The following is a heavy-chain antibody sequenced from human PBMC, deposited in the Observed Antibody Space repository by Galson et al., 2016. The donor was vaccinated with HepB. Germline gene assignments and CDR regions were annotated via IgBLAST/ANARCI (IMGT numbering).Heavy chain of an antibody. V-gene: IGHV4-4*02. CDR3: AGHVAVPGTRGFDS. J-gene: IGHJ4*02. CDR2: AYHSGST. CDR1: GDSMTSNW. Sequence: SETLSLTCTVSGDSMTSNWWSWVRQPPGQALDWIGEAYHSGSTHYNPSLNNRVTLSIDTSNNQLSLELNFVTAADTAIYYCAGHVAVPGTRGFDSWGQGTLVTVSS. D-gene: IGHD6-19*01.